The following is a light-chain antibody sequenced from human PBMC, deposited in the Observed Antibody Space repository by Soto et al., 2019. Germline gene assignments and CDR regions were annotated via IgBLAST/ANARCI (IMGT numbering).Light chain of an antibody. CDR3: ASYTTSSTYV. CDR2: DVS. V-gene: IGLV2-14*03. CDR1: SSDVGAFNY. J-gene: IGLJ1*01. Sequence: QSALTQPASVSGSPGQSIAISCTGTSSDVGAFNYVSWYQQHPGKAPKFMIFDVSSRPPGVSDRFSGSKSGNTASLTISGLQTEGEADYYCASYTTSSTYVFGTGTKVTVL.